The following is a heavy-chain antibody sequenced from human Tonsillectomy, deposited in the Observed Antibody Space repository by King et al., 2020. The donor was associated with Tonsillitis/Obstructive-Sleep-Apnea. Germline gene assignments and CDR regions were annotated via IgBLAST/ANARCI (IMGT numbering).Heavy chain of an antibody. CDR1: GFSLSTGGMC. CDR2: IDWDDDK. CDR3: ARMGLATLGFYMDV. D-gene: IGHD3/OR15-3a*01. V-gene: IGHV2-70*04. Sequence: ITLKESGPALVRPTQTLTLTCTFSGFSLSTGGMCVSWIRQPPGKALEWLARIDWDDDKFYSTSLKTRLTISKDTSKNQVVLTVTNMDPVDTATYYCARMGLATLGFYMDVWGKGPTVTVSS. J-gene: IGHJ6*03.